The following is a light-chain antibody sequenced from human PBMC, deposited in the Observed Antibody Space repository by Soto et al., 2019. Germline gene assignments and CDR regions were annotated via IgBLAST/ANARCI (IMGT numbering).Light chain of an antibody. Sequence: QSVLTQPASVSGSPGQSITISCTGTSSDVGGYNYVSWYQQHPGKAPKLMIYEVSNRPSGVSTRFSGSKSGNTASLTISGLQAEDEADYYSSSYTSSSTPYVFGTGTKLTVL. CDR1: SSDVGGYNY. CDR3: SSYTSSSTPYV. J-gene: IGLJ1*01. CDR2: EVS. V-gene: IGLV2-14*01.